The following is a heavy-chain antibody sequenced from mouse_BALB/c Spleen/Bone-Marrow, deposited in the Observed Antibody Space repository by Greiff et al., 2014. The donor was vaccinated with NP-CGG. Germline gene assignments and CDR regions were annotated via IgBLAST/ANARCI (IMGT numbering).Heavy chain of an antibody. CDR2: INPSNGRT. Sequence: SGAELVKPGASVKLSCKASGYTFTSYWMHWVKQRPGQGLEWIGEINPSNGRTNYNEKFKSKATLTVDKSSSTAYMQLSSLTSEDSAVYYCARYATATYWFAYWGRGTLVTVSA. J-gene: IGHJ3*01. V-gene: IGHV1S81*02. CDR1: GYTFTSYW. CDR3: ARYATATYWFAY. D-gene: IGHD1-2*01.